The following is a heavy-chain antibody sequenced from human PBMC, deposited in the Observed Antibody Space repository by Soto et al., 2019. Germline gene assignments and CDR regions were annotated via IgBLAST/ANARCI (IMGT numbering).Heavy chain of an antibody. D-gene: IGHD5-12*01. CDR3: ARDKDIVATIGRVYYGMDV. Sequence: SVKVSCKASGGTFSSYAISWVRQAPGQGLEWMGGIIPIFGTANYAQKFQGRVTITADESTSTAYMELSSLRSEDTAVYYCARDKDIVATIGRVYYGMDVWGQGTTVTVSS. CDR2: IIPIFGTA. V-gene: IGHV1-69*13. CDR1: GGTFSSYA. J-gene: IGHJ6*02.